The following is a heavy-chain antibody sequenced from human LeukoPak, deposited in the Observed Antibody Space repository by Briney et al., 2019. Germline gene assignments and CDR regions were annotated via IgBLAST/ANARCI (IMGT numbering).Heavy chain of an antibody. V-gene: IGHV3-30*02. CDR3: ARERDGYTHYYYYYMDV. D-gene: IGHD5-24*01. J-gene: IGHJ6*03. CDR2: IRSDGSDK. CDR1: RFSFSSQG. Sequence: GGSLRLSCAASRFSFSSQGMHWVRQAPGKGLEWVAFIRSDGSDKDYADSVKGRFTMSRDNSKNTLYLQMNSLRAEDTAVYYCARERDGYTHYYYYYMDVWGKGTTVTISS.